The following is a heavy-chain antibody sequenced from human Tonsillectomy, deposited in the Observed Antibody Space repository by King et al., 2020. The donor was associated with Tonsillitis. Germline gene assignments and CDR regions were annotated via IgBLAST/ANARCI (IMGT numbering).Heavy chain of an antibody. CDR3: ASDWGIFGVAPSPYYYGMDV. CDR1: GYSFRSYG. V-gene: IGHV1-18*04. D-gene: IGHD3-3*01. Sequence: VQLVQSGAEVKKPGASVKVSCKASGYSFRSYGISWVRQAPGQGLEWMGWISGYQGNTKYAQKLQGRVTMTTDTSTSTAYMELRSLRSDDTAVYYCASDWGIFGVAPSPYYYGMDVWGQGTTVTVSS. CDR2: ISGYQGNT. J-gene: IGHJ6*02.